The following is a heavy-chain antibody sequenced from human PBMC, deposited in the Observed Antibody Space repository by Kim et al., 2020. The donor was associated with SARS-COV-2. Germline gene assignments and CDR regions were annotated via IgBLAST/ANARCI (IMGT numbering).Heavy chain of an antibody. CDR1: GGSISSYY. J-gene: IGHJ4*02. CDR2: MYTSGST. Sequence: SETLSLTCTVSGGSISSYYWSWIRQPAGKGLEWIGRMYTSGSTSYNPSLKSRVTMSLDTSKNQFSLKLSSVTAADTAVYYCARDRDYYGSGSYYYFDYWGQGTLVTVSS. V-gene: IGHV4-4*07. D-gene: IGHD3-10*01. CDR3: ARDRDYYGSGSYYYFDY.